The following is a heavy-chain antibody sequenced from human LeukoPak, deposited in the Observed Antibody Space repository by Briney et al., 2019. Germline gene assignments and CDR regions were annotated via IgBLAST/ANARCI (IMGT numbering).Heavy chain of an antibody. J-gene: IGHJ5*02. CDR1: GYTFTGYY. CDR2: INPNSGGT. Sequence: GASVEVSCKASGYTFTGYYMHWVRQAPGQGLEWMGWINPNSGGTNYAQKFQGRVTMTRDTSISTAYMELSRLRSDDTAVYYCARGNSSSWGRFDPWGQGTLVTVSS. D-gene: IGHD6-13*01. V-gene: IGHV1-2*02. CDR3: ARGNSSSWGRFDP.